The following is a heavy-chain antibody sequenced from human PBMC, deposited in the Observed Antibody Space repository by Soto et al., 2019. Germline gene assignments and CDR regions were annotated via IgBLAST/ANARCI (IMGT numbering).Heavy chain of an antibody. CDR1: RFTFSAYE. Sequence: HPGGSLRLSCAASRFTFSAYEMHWFRQAPGKGLEWVSYISTSGSTVYYADSVKGRFTVSRDNTRNSLYLQMDSLRDEGTALYYCVRYCGTTLCNGVATRTFDYWGQGTLVTVSS. J-gene: IGHJ4*02. V-gene: IGHV3-48*03. CDR2: ISTSGSTV. D-gene: IGHD5-12*01. CDR3: VRYCGTTLCNGVATRTFDY.